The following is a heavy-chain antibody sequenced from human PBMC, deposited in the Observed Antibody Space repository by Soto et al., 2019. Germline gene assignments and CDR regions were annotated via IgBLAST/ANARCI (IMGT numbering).Heavy chain of an antibody. CDR1: GFTFRDHA. CDR2: ISSDGGGT. Sequence: EVQLLASGGGLVQPGGSLRLSCVGSGFTFRDHAMGWVRQAPGKGLEWVSDISSDGGGTFYADSVKGRFTISRDNLRNTVHLQMVRRRDDDTATYYCAKRRVQKLDNWQFDVWGRGSRVNVAS. D-gene: IGHD6-13*01. V-gene: IGHV3-23*01. J-gene: IGHJ2*01. CDR3: AKRRVQKLDNWQFDV.